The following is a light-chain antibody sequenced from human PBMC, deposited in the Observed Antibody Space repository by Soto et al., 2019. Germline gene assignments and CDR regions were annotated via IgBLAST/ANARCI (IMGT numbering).Light chain of an antibody. V-gene: IGKV1-5*01. CDR1: QSISSW. J-gene: IGKJ1*01. CDR2: GAS. Sequence: DIQMTQYPSILSSSVGDRVTITCRASQSISSWLAWYQQKPGKAPKLLIYGASSLESGVPSRFSGSGPGTEFTLTISSLQPDDFATYYCQQYNSYSLTFGQGAKVDIK. CDR3: QQYNSYSLT.